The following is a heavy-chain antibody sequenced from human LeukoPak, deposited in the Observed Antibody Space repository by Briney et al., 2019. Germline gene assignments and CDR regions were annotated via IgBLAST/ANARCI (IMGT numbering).Heavy chain of an antibody. CDR1: GFTFSSYA. CDR2: ISYDGCNK. V-gene: IGHV3-30-3*01. D-gene: IGHD3-10*01. Sequence: GGSLRLSCAASGFTFSSYAMHWVRQAPGKGLEGVAVISYDGCNKYYALPVMGRLTISNVHCKNQLYLQTKSLRAEDTAVYCCARGDSGRYQFGELDWFDPWGQGTLVTVSS. J-gene: IGHJ5*02. CDR3: ARGDSGRYQFGELDWFDP.